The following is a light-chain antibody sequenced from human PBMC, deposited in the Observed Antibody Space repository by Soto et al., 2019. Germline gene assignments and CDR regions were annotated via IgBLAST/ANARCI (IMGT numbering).Light chain of an antibody. Sequence: DIQMTQSPSSLSASVGDRVTITCRASQGISNYFAWYQQKPGKVPKLLIYAASTVQSGVPSRFSGSGSGTDFTLTISSLQPEDVATYYCQKYNSATFTFGPGSKVDMK. J-gene: IGKJ3*01. CDR1: QGISNY. V-gene: IGKV1-27*01. CDR2: AAS. CDR3: QKYNSATFT.